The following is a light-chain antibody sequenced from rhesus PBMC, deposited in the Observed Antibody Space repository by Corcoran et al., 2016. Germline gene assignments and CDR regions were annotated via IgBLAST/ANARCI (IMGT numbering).Light chain of an antibody. V-gene: IGKV1S12*01. CDR3: QHYYDNPYS. Sequence: DIQMTQSPSALSASVGDRVTISCRASQNIYSNLAWYQQKPGKAPKLLICAASSLQTGIPSRSSGSGSGTDFTLTLSSLQPEDSAAYYCQHYYDNPYSFGQGTKVEIK. CDR2: AAS. J-gene: IGKJ2*01. CDR1: QNIYSN.